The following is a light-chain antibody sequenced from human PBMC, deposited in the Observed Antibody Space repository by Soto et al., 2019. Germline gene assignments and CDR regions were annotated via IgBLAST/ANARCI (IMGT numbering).Light chain of an antibody. V-gene: IGKV1-39*01. J-gene: IGKJ1*01. CDR3: QQSYSTAKT. CDR1: QSIINF. Sequence: IQMTQSPSSLSASVGDRVTITCRASQSIINFLNWYQQMPGKAPKLLIYAVSNLESGVPSRFSGSGSGTDFTLTISSLQREDFATYYCQQSYSTAKTFGQGTKVDIK. CDR2: AVS.